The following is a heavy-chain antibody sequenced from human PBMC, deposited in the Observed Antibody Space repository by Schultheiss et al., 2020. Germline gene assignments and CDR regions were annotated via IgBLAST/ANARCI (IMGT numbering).Heavy chain of an antibody. D-gene: IGHD6-6*01. J-gene: IGHJ4*02. CDR2: ISGSGST. V-gene: IGHV4-39*07. CDR1: GGSISSSSYY. Sequence: SETLSLTCTVSGGSISSSSYYWGWIRQPPGKGLEWIGHISGSGSTNYNPSLKSRVTISLDTSKNQFSLQLSSVTAADTAVYYCARVGSSSHFDYWGQGTLVTVSS. CDR3: ARVGSSSHFDY.